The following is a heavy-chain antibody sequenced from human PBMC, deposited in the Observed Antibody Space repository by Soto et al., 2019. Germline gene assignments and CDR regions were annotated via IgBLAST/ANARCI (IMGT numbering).Heavy chain of an antibody. V-gene: IGHV4-39*01. CDR2: IYYSGST. CDR1: GGSISSSSYY. CDR3: ASGCSSTSCYWVIDY. D-gene: IGHD2-2*01. J-gene: IGHJ4*02. Sequence: QLQLQESGPGLVKPSETLSLTCTVSGGSISSSSYYWGWIRQPPGKGLEWIGSIYYSGSTYYNPSPRRRVTIXXDXSXXPCSLKLSSVTAAGTAVYYCASGCSSTSCYWVIDYWGQGTLVPVSS.